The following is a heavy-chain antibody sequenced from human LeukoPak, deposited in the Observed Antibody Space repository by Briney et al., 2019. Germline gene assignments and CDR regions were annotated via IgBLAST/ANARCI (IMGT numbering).Heavy chain of an antibody. Sequence: GRSLRLSCAASGFTFSSYGMHWVRQAPGKGLEWVAVISNDGSNKYYADSVKGRFTISRDNSKNTLYLQMNSLRAEDTAVYYCALGEYSGYDFQSAPMPPFGYWGQGTLVTVSS. J-gene: IGHJ4*02. CDR2: ISNDGSNK. D-gene: IGHD5-12*01. CDR1: GFTFSSYG. V-gene: IGHV3-30*03. CDR3: ALGEYSGYDFQSAPMPPFGY.